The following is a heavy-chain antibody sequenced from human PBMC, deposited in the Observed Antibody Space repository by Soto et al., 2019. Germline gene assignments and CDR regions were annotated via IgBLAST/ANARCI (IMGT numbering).Heavy chain of an antibody. CDR2: IFYSGTA. V-gene: IGHV4-30-4*01. J-gene: IGHJ5*02. D-gene: IGHD3-10*01. CDR1: GDSISSGNHY. Sequence: TLSLTCAVSGDSISSGNHYWSWIRQPPGKGLEWIGYIFYSGTAYYNPSLKSRLTISVDTSKNQFSLKLSSVTAADTAVYYCARTDYGTAYFDPWGQGSLVTVSS. CDR3: ARTDYGTAYFDP.